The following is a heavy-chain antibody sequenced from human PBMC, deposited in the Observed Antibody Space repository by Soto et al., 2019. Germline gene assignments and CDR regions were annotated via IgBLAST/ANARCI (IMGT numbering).Heavy chain of an antibody. J-gene: IGHJ4*02. V-gene: IGHV3-33*01. CDR2: IWSDGSRE. D-gene: IGHD2-8*01. Sequence: PGGSLRLSCVASGFIFRHYGMHWVRQAPGQGLEWVAGIWSDGSREIYADSVKGRFTISRDDSKNTVYLQMNSLRAEDSAMYKCARDADTNSHYGNLDNWGQGTVVTVSS. CDR1: GFIFRHYG. CDR3: ARDADTNSHYGNLDN.